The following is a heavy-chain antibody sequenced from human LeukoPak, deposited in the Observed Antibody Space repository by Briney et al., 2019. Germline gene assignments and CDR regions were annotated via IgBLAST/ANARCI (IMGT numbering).Heavy chain of an antibody. D-gene: IGHD2-21*01. CDR3: ARLAGLHYSYYYMDV. CDR1: GYSFTSYW. Sequence: GESLKISCKGSGYSFTSYWIGWVRQMPGKGLEWMGIIYPGDSDTRYSPSFQGQVTISADKSISTAYLQWSSLRASDTAMYFCARLAGLHYSYYYMDVWGRGTTVTISS. CDR2: IYPGDSDT. V-gene: IGHV5-51*01. J-gene: IGHJ6*03.